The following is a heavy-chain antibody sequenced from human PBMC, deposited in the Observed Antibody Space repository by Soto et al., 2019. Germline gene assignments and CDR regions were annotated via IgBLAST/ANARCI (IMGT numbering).Heavy chain of an antibody. CDR1: GFTFSSYW. Sequence: GGSLRLSCAASGFTFSSYWMSWVRQAPGKGLEWVANIKQDGSEKYYVDSVKGRFTISRDNAKNSLYLQMNSLRAEDTAVYYCARDEGQLPPPTPFPGWFDPWGQGTLVTVSS. CDR2: IKQDGSEK. CDR3: ARDEGQLPPPTPFPGWFDP. J-gene: IGHJ5*02. D-gene: IGHD6-6*01. V-gene: IGHV3-7*01.